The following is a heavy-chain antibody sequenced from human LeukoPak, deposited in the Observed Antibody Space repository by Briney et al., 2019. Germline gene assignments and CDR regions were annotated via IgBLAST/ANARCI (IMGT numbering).Heavy chain of an antibody. CDR2: MNPNSGNT. V-gene: IGHV1-8*01. CDR1: GYSFTNYD. CDR3: ARADYDTSASTRKQIDY. J-gene: IGHJ4*02. Sequence: ASVKVSCKASGYSFTNYDINWVRQATGQGLEWMGWMNPNSGNTAYAQKFQGRVTMTRNTSISTAYMELSSLKSDDTAVYFCARADYDTSASTRKQIDYWGQGTLVTVSS. D-gene: IGHD3-22*01.